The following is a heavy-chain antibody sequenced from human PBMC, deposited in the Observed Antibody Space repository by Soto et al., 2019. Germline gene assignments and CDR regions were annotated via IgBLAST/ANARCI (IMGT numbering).Heavy chain of an antibody. V-gene: IGHV4-30-4*01. D-gene: IGHD2-2*02. CDR2: IYYSGST. J-gene: IGHJ6*02. CDR1: GGSISIGDYY. Sequence: SETLSLTCTVSGGSISIGDYYWSWIRQPPGKGLEWIGYIYYSGSTYYNPSLKSRVTISVDTSKNQFSLKLSSVTAADTAVYYCAREVPAAIASYYYYGMDVWGQGTTVTVSS. CDR3: AREVPAAIASYYYYGMDV.